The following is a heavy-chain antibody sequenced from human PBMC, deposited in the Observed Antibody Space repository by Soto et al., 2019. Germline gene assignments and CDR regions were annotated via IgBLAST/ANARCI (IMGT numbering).Heavy chain of an antibody. CDR3: VKVIRRNTVYYSMDV. CDR1: GFTFSSYA. J-gene: IGHJ6*02. Sequence: PGGSLRLSCSASGFTFSSYAMHWVRQAPGKGLEYVSAISSNGGSTYYADSVKGRFTISRDNSKNTLYLQMSSLRAEDTAVYYCVKVIRRNTVYYSMDVWGQGTTVPVSS. V-gene: IGHV3-64D*06. CDR2: ISSNGGST. D-gene: IGHD4-17*01.